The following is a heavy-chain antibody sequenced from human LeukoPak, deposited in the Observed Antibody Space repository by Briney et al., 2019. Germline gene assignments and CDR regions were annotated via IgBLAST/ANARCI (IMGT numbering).Heavy chain of an antibody. CDR3: AKNPRLEGWIYFDS. CDR1: GFTFSSYS. Sequence: PGGSLRLPCAASGFTFSSYSMSWVRQAPGKGLEWVSSNSGSGGRIDYADSVKGRFTISRDNSKNTLSLQMNSLTAEDTAVYYCAKNPRLEGWIYFDSWCQGILVTVSS. D-gene: IGHD1-1*01. V-gene: IGHV3-23*01. CDR2: NSGSGGRI. J-gene: IGHJ4*02.